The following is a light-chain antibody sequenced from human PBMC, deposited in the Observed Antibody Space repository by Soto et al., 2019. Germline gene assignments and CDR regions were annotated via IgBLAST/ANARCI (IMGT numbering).Light chain of an antibody. CDR3: SSYAGSNNFVV. CDR2: EVT. CDR1: NSDVGGFNY. V-gene: IGLV2-8*01. Sequence: QSALTQPPSASGSPGQSVTISCTGTNSDVGGFNYVSWYQQHPDKAPKLMIYEVTKRPSGVPDRFSASKSGNTASLTVSGLQAEDEADYSCSSYAGSNNFVVFGGGTKLTVL. J-gene: IGLJ2*01.